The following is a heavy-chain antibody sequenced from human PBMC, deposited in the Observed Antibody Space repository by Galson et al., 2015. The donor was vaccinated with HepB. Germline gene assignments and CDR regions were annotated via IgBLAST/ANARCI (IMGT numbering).Heavy chain of an antibody. D-gene: IGHD3-22*01. Sequence: SLRLSCAASGFTFSSYAMSWVRQAPGKGLEWVSAISGSGGSTYYADSVKGRFTISRDNSKNTLYLQMNSLRAEDTAVYYCAKEDYYDSSGYSNYFDYWGQGTLVTVSS. CDR2: ISGSGGST. CDR1: GFTFSSYA. J-gene: IGHJ4*02. V-gene: IGHV3-23*01. CDR3: AKEDYYDSSGYSNYFDY.